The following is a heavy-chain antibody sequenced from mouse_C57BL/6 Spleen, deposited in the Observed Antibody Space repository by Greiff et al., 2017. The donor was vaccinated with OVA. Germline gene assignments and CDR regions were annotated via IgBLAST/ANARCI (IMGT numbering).Heavy chain of an antibody. CDR3: ARGGLRRYYAMDY. CDR2: IYPRSGNT. CDR1: GYTFTSYG. J-gene: IGHJ4*01. V-gene: IGHV1-81*01. Sequence: QVQLKESGAELARPGASVKLSCKASGYTFTSYGISWVKQRTGQGLEWIGEIYPRSGNTYYNEKFKGKATLTADKSSSTAYMELRSLTSEDSAVYFCARGGLRRYYAMDYWGQGTSVTVSS.